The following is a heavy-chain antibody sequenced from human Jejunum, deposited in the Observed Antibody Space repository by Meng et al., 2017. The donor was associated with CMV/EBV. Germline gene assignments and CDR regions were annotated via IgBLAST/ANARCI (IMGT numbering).Heavy chain of an antibody. Sequence: QGQLVQSGAESKQPGASVKVSCRPSGYTFTSHAINWVRQAPGQGPDWMGWIDPNTGNPTYDQGFTGRFVFSLDTSVSTAYLQINSLRADDTAVYYCARDSPLDGYSLLDYWGQGTLVTVSS. J-gene: IGHJ4*02. D-gene: IGHD5-24*01. CDR1: GYTFTSHA. CDR3: ARDSPLDGYSLLDY. CDR2: IDPNTGNP. V-gene: IGHV7-4-1*02.